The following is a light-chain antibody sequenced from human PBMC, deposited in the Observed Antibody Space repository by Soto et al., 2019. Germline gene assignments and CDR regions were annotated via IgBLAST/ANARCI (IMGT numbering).Light chain of an antibody. J-gene: IGKJ2*01. CDR1: QTVISAY. Sequence: DIVLTQSPGTLSLSPGERATLSCRASQTVISAYSAWYQQKPGQAPRLLIYATSSRAASIPDRFSGSGSGTDFTLTISRLEPEDFAVYYCQQYDNSARYTFGQGTKLEIK. V-gene: IGKV3-20*01. CDR2: ATS. CDR3: QQYDNSARYT.